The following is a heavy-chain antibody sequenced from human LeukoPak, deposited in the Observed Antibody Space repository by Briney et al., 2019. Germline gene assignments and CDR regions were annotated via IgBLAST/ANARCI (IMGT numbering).Heavy chain of an antibody. D-gene: IGHD1-7*01. CDR1: GFTFSSYA. CDR2: ISYDGGNK. J-gene: IGHJ4*02. CDR3: ARELRGNSY. V-gene: IGHV3-30-3*01. Sequence: GGSLRLSCAASGFTFSSYAMHWVRQAPGKGLEWVAVISYDGGNKYYADSVKGRFTISRDNSKNTLYLQMNSLRAEDTAVYYCARELRGNSYWGQGTLVTVSS.